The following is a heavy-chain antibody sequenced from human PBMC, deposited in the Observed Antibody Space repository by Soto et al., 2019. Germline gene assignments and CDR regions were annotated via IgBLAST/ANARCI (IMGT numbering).Heavy chain of an antibody. CDR1: GFSVSSSH. Sequence: GGSLRLSCAASGFSVSSSHMIWVRQAPGKGLEWVSVIYSGGATYYAVSVKGRFTISRDRSKNTVYLQMDGLRTEDTAVYHCARAGGLLLDYWGQGTLVTVSS. D-gene: IGHD2-15*01. V-gene: IGHV3-53*01. CDR2: IYSGGAT. CDR3: ARAGGLLLDY. J-gene: IGHJ4*02.